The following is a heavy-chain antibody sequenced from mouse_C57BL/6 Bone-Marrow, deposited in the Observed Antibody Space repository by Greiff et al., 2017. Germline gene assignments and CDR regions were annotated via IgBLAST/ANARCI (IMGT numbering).Heavy chain of an antibody. V-gene: IGHV1-55*01. Sequence: VQLQQPGAELVKPGASVKMSCKASGYTFTSYWITWVKQRPGQGLEWIGDIYPGSGSTNYNEKFKSKATLTVDTSSSTAYMQLSSLTSEDSAVYYCAMSSGYVDYAMDYWGQGTSVTVSS. D-gene: IGHD3-2*02. CDR1: GYTFTSYW. J-gene: IGHJ4*01. CDR2: IYPGSGST. CDR3: AMSSGYVDYAMDY.